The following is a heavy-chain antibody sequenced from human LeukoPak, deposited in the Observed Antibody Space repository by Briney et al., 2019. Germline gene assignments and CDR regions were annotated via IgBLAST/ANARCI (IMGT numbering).Heavy chain of an antibody. CDR1: GFTFSSYS. J-gene: IGHJ4*02. D-gene: IGHD1-26*01. V-gene: IGHV3-48*04. CDR3: ATTGSGSYYDY. CDR2: ISSSSSTI. Sequence: GGSLRLSCAASGFTFSSYSMNWVRQAPGKGLEWVSYISSSSSTIYYADSVKGRFTISRDNAKNSVYLQMTSLRAEDTAVYYCATTGSGSYYDYWGQGTLVTVSS.